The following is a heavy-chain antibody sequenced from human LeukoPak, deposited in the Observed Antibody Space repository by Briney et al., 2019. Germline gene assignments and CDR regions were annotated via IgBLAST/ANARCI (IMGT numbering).Heavy chain of an antibody. CDR3: ARGAPYYDFWSGYSSAFDI. CDR1: GYTFTSYG. Sequence: ASVKVSCKASGYTFTSYGISWVRQAPGQGLEWMGWISAYNGNTNYAQKLQGRVTMTTDTSTSTAYMELRSLRSDDTAVYYCARGAPYYDFWSGYSSAFDIWGQGTMVTVSS. CDR2: ISAYNGNT. D-gene: IGHD3-3*01. V-gene: IGHV1-18*01. J-gene: IGHJ3*02.